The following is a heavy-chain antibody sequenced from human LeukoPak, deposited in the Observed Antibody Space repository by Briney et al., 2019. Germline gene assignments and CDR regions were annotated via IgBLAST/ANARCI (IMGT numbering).Heavy chain of an antibody. J-gene: IGHJ5*02. CDR1: GFTFSSYG. D-gene: IGHD2-2*01. CDR3: AKAGVTVPAANVKWFDP. CDR2: ISGSGGST. Sequence: GRSLRLSCAASGFTFSSYGMTWVRQAPGKGLEWVSAISGSGGSTYYADSVKGRFTISRDNSENTLYLQMNSLRAEDTAICYCAKAGVTVPAANVKWFDPWGQGTLVTVSS. V-gene: IGHV3-23*01.